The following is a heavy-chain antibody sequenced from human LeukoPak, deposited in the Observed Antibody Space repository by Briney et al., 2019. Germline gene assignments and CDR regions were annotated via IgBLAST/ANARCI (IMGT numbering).Heavy chain of an antibody. J-gene: IGHJ4*02. CDR2: IGITGSST. V-gene: IGHV3-23*01. CDR1: GFTFSSYA. D-gene: IGHD1-26*01. Sequence: GGSLRLSCAASGFTFSSYAMGWVRQAPGTRLEWVSVIGITGSSTYYADSVKGRFTISRDNPKNTLYLQMNSLRAEDTAVYYCAKSMGAPRYFDSWGQGTLVTVSS. CDR3: AKSMGAPRYFDS.